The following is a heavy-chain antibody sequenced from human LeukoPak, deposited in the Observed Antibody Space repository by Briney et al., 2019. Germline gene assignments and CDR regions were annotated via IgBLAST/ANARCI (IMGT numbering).Heavy chain of an antibody. CDR2: IIPIYGTP. Sequence: SVKVSCKASGYTFTGYYMHWVRQAPGQGLEWMGGIIPIYGTPHSAQKFQGRVTITTDESTSTAFMDLSSLRSEDTAVYYCARGKLGYYYYHMDAWGKGTTVTVSS. V-gene: IGHV1-69*05. CDR1: GYTFTGYY. CDR3: ARGKLGYYYYHMDA. J-gene: IGHJ6*03. D-gene: IGHD3-3*02.